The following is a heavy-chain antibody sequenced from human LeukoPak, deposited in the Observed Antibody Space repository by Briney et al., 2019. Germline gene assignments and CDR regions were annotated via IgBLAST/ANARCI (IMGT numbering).Heavy chain of an antibody. CDR3: ARARGYSGYEADYYGMDV. D-gene: IGHD5-12*01. CDR1: GGSISSSSYY. Sequence: KPSETLSLTCTVSGGSISSSSYYWGWIRQPPGKGLEWIGSIYYSGSTYYNPSLKSRVTISVDTFKNQFSLKLSSVTAADTAVYYCARARGYSGYEADYYGMDVWGQGTTVTVSS. J-gene: IGHJ6*02. V-gene: IGHV4-39*07. CDR2: IYYSGST.